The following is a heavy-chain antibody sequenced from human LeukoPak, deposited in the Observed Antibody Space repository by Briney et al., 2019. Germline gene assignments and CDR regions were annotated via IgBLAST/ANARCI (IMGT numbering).Heavy chain of an antibody. J-gene: IGHJ4*02. CDR3: ARDLIAATGTFVFDY. CDR2: ISTSSSNI. CDR1: GFTFSTYS. Sequence: GGSLRLSCAASGFTFSTYSMNWVRQAPGKGLEWVSYISTSSSNIYYADSVKGRFTISRDNAKNSLYLQMNSLRAEDTAVYYCARDLIAATGTFVFDYWGQGTLVTVSS. V-gene: IGHV3-48*01. D-gene: IGHD6-13*01.